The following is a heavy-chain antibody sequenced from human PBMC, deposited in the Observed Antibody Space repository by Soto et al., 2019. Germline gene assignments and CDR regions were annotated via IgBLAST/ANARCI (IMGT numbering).Heavy chain of an antibody. D-gene: IGHD2-15*01. V-gene: IGHV4-38-2*01. Sequence: SETLSLTCAVSGFFISSGNYWGWIRKPPGKGLEWIGSIFHGGNTYYNPSLKSRVTISVDMSKNQFSLKLNSVTAADTAVYYCARARWYDAFDVWGHGTVVTVSS. CDR1: GFFISSGNY. J-gene: IGHJ3*01. CDR3: ARARWYDAFDV. CDR2: IFHGGNT.